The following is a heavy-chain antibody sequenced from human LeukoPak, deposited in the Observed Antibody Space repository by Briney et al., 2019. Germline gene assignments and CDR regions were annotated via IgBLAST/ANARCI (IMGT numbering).Heavy chain of an antibody. CDR2: INHSGST. Sequence: SETLSLTCAVYGGSFSGYYWSWIRQPPGKGLEWIGEINHSGSTNYNPSLKSRVTISVDTSKNQFSLKLSSVTAADTAVYYCACLLGMQRGGFGYWGQGTLVTVSS. J-gene: IGHJ4*02. V-gene: IGHV4-34*01. CDR1: GGSFSGYY. D-gene: IGHD2-8*01. CDR3: ACLLGMQRGGFGY.